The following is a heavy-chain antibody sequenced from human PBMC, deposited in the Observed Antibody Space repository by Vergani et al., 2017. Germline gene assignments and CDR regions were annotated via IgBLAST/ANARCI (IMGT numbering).Heavy chain of an antibody. Sequence: EVQLLESGGGLVQPGGSLRLSCEASGFSFPGYAMSWVRQAPGKGLEWVSSVSGSSATPYYADSVKGRFIISRDNSKNTLHLQMNSLRADDTAVYYCTKGSRGYTGYFFFCWVQGT. CDR3: TKGSRGYTGYFFFC. V-gene: IGHV3-23*01. CDR1: GFSFPGYA. J-gene: IGHJ4*02. CDR2: VSGSSATP. D-gene: IGHD5-12*01.